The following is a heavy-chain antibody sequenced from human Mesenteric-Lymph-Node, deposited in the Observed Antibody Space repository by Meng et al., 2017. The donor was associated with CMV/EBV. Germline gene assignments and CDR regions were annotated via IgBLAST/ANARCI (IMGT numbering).Heavy chain of an antibody. V-gene: IGHV6-1*01. CDR2: TYYRSKWYT. D-gene: IGHD6-13*01. CDR3: ATQRTRVGPAIAAAGTRGGFDL. CDR1: GDSAFSNSAT. J-gene: IGHJ3*01. Sequence: SETLSSTCAIPGDSAFSNSATWNWIRHSPSRGLEWLGRTYYRSKWYTDYAVSVISRVTIIPDTSRNQFSLQLNSVTPEDTAVYYCATQRTRVGPAIAAAGTRGGFDLWGQGTMVTVSS.